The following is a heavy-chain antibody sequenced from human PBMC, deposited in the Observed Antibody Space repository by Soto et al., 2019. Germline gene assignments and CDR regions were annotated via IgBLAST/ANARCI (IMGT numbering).Heavy chain of an antibody. V-gene: IGHV4-39*01. Sequence: SETLSLTCTVSGGSISSSSYYWGWIRQPPGKGLEWIGSIYYSGSTYYNPSLKSRVTISVDTSKNQFSLKLSSVTAADTAVYYCQRGELERTPEGYNYYGMDVWGQGTTVTVSS. CDR3: QRGELERTPEGYNYYGMDV. CDR1: GGSISSSSYY. J-gene: IGHJ6*02. CDR2: IYYSGST. D-gene: IGHD1-1*01.